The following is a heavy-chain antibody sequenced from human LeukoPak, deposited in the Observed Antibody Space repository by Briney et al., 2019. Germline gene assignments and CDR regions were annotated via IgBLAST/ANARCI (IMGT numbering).Heavy chain of an antibody. Sequence: ASVKVSCKASGYTFTSCFMHWVRQAPGQGLEWMGIINPSGASTSYAQKFQGRVTMTRDMSTSTVYMELSSLRSEDTAVYYCARAYDSSGYYWYYFDYWGQGTLVTVSS. CDR1: GYTFTSCF. V-gene: IGHV1-46*01. J-gene: IGHJ4*02. CDR3: ARAYDSSGYYWYYFDY. D-gene: IGHD3-22*01. CDR2: INPSGAST.